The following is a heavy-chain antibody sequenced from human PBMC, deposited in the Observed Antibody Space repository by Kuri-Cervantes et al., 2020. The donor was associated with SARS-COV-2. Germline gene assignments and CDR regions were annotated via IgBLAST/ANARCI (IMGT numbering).Heavy chain of an antibody. CDR2: IKDRAYGATT. Sequence: GESLKISCSASGFTFGDYTVSWSRQAPGKGLEWVGFIKDRAYGATTEYAASVKGRFTISRDNAKKTLYLQMNSLRDEDTAFYYCVKSVGKWTGEAFDYWGQGTLVTVSS. V-gene: IGHV3-49*03. CDR1: GFTFGDYT. J-gene: IGHJ4*02. CDR3: VKSVGKWTGEAFDY. D-gene: IGHD3/OR15-3a*01.